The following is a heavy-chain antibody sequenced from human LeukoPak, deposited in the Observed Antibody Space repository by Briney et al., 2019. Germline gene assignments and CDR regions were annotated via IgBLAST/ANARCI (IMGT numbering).Heavy chain of an antibody. Sequence: SETLSLTCTVSGYSISSGYYWGWIRQPPGKGLEWIGSMYHSGSTYYNPSLKSRVTISVDTSKNELSLKLSSVTAADTAVYYCARGPGYSGSYSYFDYWGQGTLVTVSS. J-gene: IGHJ4*02. CDR2: MYHSGST. D-gene: IGHD1-26*01. V-gene: IGHV4-38-2*02. CDR3: ARGPGYSGSYSYFDY. CDR1: GYSISSGYY.